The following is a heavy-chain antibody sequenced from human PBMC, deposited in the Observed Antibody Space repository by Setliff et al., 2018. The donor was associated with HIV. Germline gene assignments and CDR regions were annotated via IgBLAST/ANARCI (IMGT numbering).Heavy chain of an antibody. CDR2: IIPTLGIA. Sequence: SVKVSCKASGGTFSSYAISWVRQAPGPGLEWMGGIIPTLGIANYAQKFQGRVTITAHKSTSTAYMELISLRSEDTAVYYCARYYYYDSSGYRYFDYWGQGTLVTVSS. CDR1: GGTFSSYA. CDR3: ARYYYYDSSGYRYFDY. D-gene: IGHD3-22*01. V-gene: IGHV1-69*10. J-gene: IGHJ4*02.